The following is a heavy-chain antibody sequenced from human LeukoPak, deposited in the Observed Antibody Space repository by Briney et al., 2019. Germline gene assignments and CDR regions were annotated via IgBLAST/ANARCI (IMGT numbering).Heavy chain of an antibody. CDR3: AKVGELGATSDYFDY. V-gene: IGHV3-23*01. D-gene: IGHD1-26*01. J-gene: IGHJ4*02. CDR2: ISGIGDAT. Sequence: GGSLRLSCAASGFPLSNYGMGWVRQAPGKGLEWVPSISGIGDATYFANSVKGRFTISRDNSKNTLYLQMNSLRAEDTAVYYCAKVGELGATSDYFDYWGQGTLVTVSS. CDR1: GFPLSNYG.